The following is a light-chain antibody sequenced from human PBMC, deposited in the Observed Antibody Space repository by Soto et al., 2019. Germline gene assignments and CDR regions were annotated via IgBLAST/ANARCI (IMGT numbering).Light chain of an antibody. Sequence: EIVMTQSPATLSVSPGERATLSCRAGQTVSTNVAWYQQKPGQAPRLLIYGASTRATGIPARFGGSGSGTEFTLTISSLQSEDSAVYYCQQYNSWPLTFGGGTKVEIK. CDR2: GAS. J-gene: IGKJ4*01. CDR3: QQYNSWPLT. CDR1: QTVSTN. V-gene: IGKV3-15*01.